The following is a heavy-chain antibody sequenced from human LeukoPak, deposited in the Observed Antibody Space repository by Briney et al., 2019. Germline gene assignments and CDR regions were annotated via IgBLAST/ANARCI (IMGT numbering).Heavy chain of an antibody. CDR1: GYTFTSYG. D-gene: IGHD2-15*01. Sequence: ASVKVSCKASGYTFTSYGISWVRQAPGQGLEWMGWISAYNGNTNYAQKLQGRVTMTTDTSTSTAYMELRSLRSDDTAVYYCARDGVVAAIVSRRPLDYWGQGTLVTVSS. V-gene: IGHV1-18*01. J-gene: IGHJ4*02. CDR3: ARDGVVAAIVSRRPLDY. CDR2: ISAYNGNT.